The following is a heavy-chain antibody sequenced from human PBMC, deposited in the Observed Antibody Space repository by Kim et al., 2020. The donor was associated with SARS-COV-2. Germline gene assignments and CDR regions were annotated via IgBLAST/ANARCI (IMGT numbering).Heavy chain of an antibody. CDR2: INGSGSIT. D-gene: IGHD3-22*01. CDR1: GFTFSSYA. CDR3: ARDNSRHGGPRYFGY. J-gene: IGHJ4*01. Sequence: GGSLRLSCAASGFTFSSYAMSWVRQAPGKGLVWVSPINGSGSITYYADSVLGRFTISRDNSKNTLYLQMSSLRAEDTAVYYCARDNSRHGGPRYFGYLG. V-gene: IGHV3-23*01.